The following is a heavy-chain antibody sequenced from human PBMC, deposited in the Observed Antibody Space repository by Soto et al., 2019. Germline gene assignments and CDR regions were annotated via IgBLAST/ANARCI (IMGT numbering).Heavy chain of an antibody. CDR1: NGSISSAIYY. Sequence: QLQLQESGPGLVKPSETLSLTCTVSNGSISSAIYYWGWIRQPPGKGLEWLGSIYQSGSTYYNPSRQGRVTIAVDTSKNQFSLKLSSVTAADTAVYFCAGRSSLASVQVYFGEISNYNWFDPWGQGTLVTVSS. CDR3: AGRSSLASVQVYFGEISNYNWFDP. CDR2: IYQSGST. J-gene: IGHJ5*02. D-gene: IGHD3-10*01. V-gene: IGHV4-39*01.